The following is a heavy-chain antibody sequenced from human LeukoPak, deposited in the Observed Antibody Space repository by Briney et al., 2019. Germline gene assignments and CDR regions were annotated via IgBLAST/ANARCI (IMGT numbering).Heavy chain of an antibody. CDR1: GGSISSGGYY. CDR3: ARAYSNPRAAVSWFDP. Sequence: PSETLSLTCTVSGGSISSGGYYWSWIRQHPGKGLEWIGYIYYSGSTYYNPSLKSRVTISVDTSKNQFSLKLSSVTAADTAVYYCARAYSNPRAAVSWFDPWGQGTLVTVSS. D-gene: IGHD4-11*01. J-gene: IGHJ5*02. V-gene: IGHV4-31*03. CDR2: IYYSGST.